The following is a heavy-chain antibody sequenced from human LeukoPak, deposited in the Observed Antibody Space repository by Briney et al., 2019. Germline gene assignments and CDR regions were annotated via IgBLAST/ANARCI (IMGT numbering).Heavy chain of an antibody. CDR3: AREWHTGLIAY. CDR1: GFAFSTYW. J-gene: IGHJ4*02. CDR2: TSNDGSNK. V-gene: IGHV3-30*03. Sequence: GGSLRLSCAASGFAFSTYWMSWVRQAPGKGLECVAVTSNDGSNKSYADSVKGRFTISRDNSKNTLYLQMNSLRAEDTAVYYCAREWHTGLIAYWGQGTLVSVSS. D-gene: IGHD3-16*02.